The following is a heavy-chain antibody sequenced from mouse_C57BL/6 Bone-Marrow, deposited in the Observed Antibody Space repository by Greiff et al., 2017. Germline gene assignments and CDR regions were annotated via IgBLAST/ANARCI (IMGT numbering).Heavy chain of an antibody. V-gene: IGHV1-69*01. Sequence: QVQLQQPGAELVMPGASVKLSCKASGYTFTSYWMHWVKQRPGQGLEWIGEIDPSDSYTNYNQKFKGKSTLTVAKSSSTAYMQHSSLASEDSAVYYCARVGPHWYFDVWGTGTTVTVSS. D-gene: IGHD6-1*01. CDR2: IDPSDSYT. CDR3: ARVGPHWYFDV. CDR1: GYTFTSYW. J-gene: IGHJ1*03.